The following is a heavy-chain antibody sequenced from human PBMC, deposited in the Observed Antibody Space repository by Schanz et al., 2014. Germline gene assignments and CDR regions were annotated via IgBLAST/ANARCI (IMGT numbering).Heavy chain of an antibody. CDR1: GFTFSNAW. CDR2: IYSGGST. J-gene: IGHJ3*02. D-gene: IGHD1-1*01. CDR3: ARDRWDWNNAFDI. Sequence: EAQVVESGGGLVKPGGSLRLSCVASGFTFSNAWMNWVRQGPGKGLEWVSVIYSGGSTYYADSVKGRFTISRDNSKTTLYLQMNRLRAEATAVYYCARDRWDWNNAFDIWGQGTMVTVSS. V-gene: IGHV3-66*01.